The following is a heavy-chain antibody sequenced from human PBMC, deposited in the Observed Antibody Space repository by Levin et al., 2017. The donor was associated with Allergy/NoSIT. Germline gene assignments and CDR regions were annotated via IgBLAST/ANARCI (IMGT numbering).Heavy chain of an antibody. V-gene: IGHV4-34*01. CDR2: INHSGST. Sequence: SQTLSLTCAVYGGSFSGYYWSWIRQPPGKGLEWIGEINHSGSTNYNPSLKSRVTISVDTSKNQFSLKLSSVTAADTAVYYCARKRSVESKSENWFDPWGQGTLVTVSS. D-gene: IGHD3-3*01. CDR3: ARKRSVESKSENWFDP. CDR1: GGSFSGYY. J-gene: IGHJ5*02.